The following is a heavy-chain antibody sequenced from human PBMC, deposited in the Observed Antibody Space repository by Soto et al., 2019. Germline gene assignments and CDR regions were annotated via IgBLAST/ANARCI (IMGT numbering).Heavy chain of an antibody. Sequence: ASVKVSCKASGYTFTSYYMHWVRQAPGQGLEWMGWINPNSGGTNYAQKFQGWVTMTRDTSISTAYMELSRLRSDDTAVYYCARGTIFGAPLIMDVWGKGTTVTVSS. V-gene: IGHV1-2*04. D-gene: IGHD3-3*01. CDR1: GYTFTSYY. CDR2: INPNSGGT. J-gene: IGHJ6*03. CDR3: ARGTIFGAPLIMDV.